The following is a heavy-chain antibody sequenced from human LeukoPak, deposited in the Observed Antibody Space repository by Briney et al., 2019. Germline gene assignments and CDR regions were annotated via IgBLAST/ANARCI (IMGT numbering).Heavy chain of an antibody. V-gene: IGHV4-34*01. CDR1: GVSFGGYY. CDR3: ARDLGDAGSPDY. CDR2: INHSGST. Sequence: SETLSLTCAVYGVSFGGYYWSWIRQPPGKGLEWIGEINHSGSTDYNPSLKSRVTISVDTSKNQFSLKLSSVTAADTAVYYCARDLGDAGSPDYWGQGTLVTVSS. J-gene: IGHJ4*02. D-gene: IGHD3-16*01.